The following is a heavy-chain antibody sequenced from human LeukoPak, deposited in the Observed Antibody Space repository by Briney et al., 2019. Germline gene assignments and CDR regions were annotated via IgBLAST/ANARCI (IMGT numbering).Heavy chain of an antibody. J-gene: IGHJ6*02. Sequence: SETLSLTCSVSGGSISSYYWSWIRQPPGKGLEWIGYIYYSGSTNYNPSLKSRVTISVDTSKNQFSLKLSSVTAVDTAVYYCARDHPPVGYYDSSGHSYYYYYYGMDVWGQGTTVTVSS. CDR2: IYYSGST. CDR1: GGSISSYY. D-gene: IGHD3-22*01. CDR3: ARDHPPVGYYDSSGHSYYYYYYGMDV. V-gene: IGHV4-59*01.